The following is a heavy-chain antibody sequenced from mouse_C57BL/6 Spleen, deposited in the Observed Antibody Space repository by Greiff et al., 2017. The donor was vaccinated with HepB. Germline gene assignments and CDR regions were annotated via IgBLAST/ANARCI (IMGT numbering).Heavy chain of an antibody. J-gene: IGHJ4*01. Sequence: VQLQQSGPELVKPGASVKLSCKASGYTFTSYDINWVKQRPGTGLEWIGWIYPRDGSTKHNEKFKGKAKLTVDTSSSTAYMELHSLTSEDSAVYFCASWWRYGRDYYAMDYCGQGTSVTVSS. D-gene: IGHD2-10*02. CDR2: IYPRDGST. CDR1: GYTFTSYD. CDR3: ASWWRYGRDYYAMDY. V-gene: IGHV1-85*01.